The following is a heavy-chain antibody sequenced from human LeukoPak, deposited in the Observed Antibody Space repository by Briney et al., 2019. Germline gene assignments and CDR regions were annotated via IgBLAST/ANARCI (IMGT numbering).Heavy chain of an antibody. CDR1: GYTFTGYY. V-gene: IGHV1-2*02. CDR2: INPNSGGT. Sequence: GASVKVSCKASGYTFTGYYMHWVRQAPGQGLEWMGWINPNSGGTNYAQKFQGRGTMTRDTSISTAYMELSRLRSDDTAVYYCARAHYDILTGYRPYYYYGMDVWGQGTTVTVSS. D-gene: IGHD3-9*01. CDR3: ARAHYDILTGYRPYYYYGMDV. J-gene: IGHJ6*02.